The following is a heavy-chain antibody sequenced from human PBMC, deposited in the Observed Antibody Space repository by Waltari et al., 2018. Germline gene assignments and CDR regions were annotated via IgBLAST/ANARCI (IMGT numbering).Heavy chain of an antibody. V-gene: IGHV1-2*02. CDR3: ARARRVVVVPAALSY. D-gene: IGHD2-2*01. Sequence: QVQLVQSGAEVKKPGASVKVSCKASGYTFTGYYLHWVRQAPGQGLEWMGWINPNSGGTNYAQKFQGRVTMTRDTSISTAYMELSRLRSDDTAVYYCARARRVVVVPAALSYWGQGTLVTVSS. J-gene: IGHJ4*02. CDR1: GYTFTGYY. CDR2: INPNSGGT.